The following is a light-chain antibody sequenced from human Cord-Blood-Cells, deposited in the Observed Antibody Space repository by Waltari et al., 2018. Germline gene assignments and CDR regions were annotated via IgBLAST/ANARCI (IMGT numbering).Light chain of an antibody. CDR2: WAS. CDR1: QSVLYSSNNKNY. Sequence: DIVMTQSPDSLAVSLGERATINCKSSQSVLYSSNNKNYLAWYQQKPGQPPKLLIYWASTRESGVPDRFSVSGSGTDFTLTISSLQAEDVAVYYCQQYYSTPFTFSPGTKVDIQ. CDR3: QQYYSTPFT. J-gene: IGKJ3*01. V-gene: IGKV4-1*01.